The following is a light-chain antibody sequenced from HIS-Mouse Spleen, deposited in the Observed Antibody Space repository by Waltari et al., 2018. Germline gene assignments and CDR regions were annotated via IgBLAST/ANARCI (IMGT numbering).Light chain of an antibody. CDR1: ALPTKY. CDR3: YSTDSSGNHRV. Sequence: SYELTQPPSVPVSPGQTARITCSGDALPTKYAYWYQQKSGQAPVLVIYDDSKRPSGIPGRFSSASSGTMATSTISGAQVEDAADYYCYSTDSSGNHRVFGGGTKLTVL. J-gene: IGLJ2*01. V-gene: IGLV3-10*01. CDR2: DDS.